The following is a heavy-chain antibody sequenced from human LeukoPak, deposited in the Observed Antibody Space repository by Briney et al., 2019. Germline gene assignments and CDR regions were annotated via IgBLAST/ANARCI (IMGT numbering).Heavy chain of an antibody. CDR1: GVSISSYY. V-gene: IGHV4-59*01. Sequence: PSETLSLTCTVSGVSISSYYWSWIRQPPGKGLEWIGYIYYSGSTNYNPSLKSRVTISVDTSKNQFSLKLSSVTAADTAVYYCARALEDFWSGYYFDYWGQGTLVTVS. J-gene: IGHJ4*02. CDR3: ARALEDFWSGYYFDY. D-gene: IGHD3-3*01. CDR2: IYYSGST.